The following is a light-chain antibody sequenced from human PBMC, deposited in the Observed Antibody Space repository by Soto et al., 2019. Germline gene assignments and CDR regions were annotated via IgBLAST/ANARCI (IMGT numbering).Light chain of an antibody. CDR1: SSNIGNNA. J-gene: IGLJ2*01. Sequence: QSVLTQPPSASEAPRQRVTISCSGSSSNIGNNAGNWYQQLPGTAPKLLIYFDDLLPSGVSDRFSGSKSGTSASLAISGLQSEDEAIYYCAAWDDSLNGVVFGGGTKLTVL. CDR2: FDD. V-gene: IGLV1-36*01. CDR3: AAWDDSLNGVV.